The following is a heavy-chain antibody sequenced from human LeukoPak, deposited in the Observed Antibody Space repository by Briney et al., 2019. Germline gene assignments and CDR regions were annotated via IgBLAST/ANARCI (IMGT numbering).Heavy chain of an antibody. V-gene: IGHV1-69*05. D-gene: IGHD2-2*01. CDR1: GGTFSSYA. CDR2: IIPIFGTA. Sequence: SVKVSCKASGGTFSSYAISWVRQAPGQGLEWMGGIIPIFGTANYAQKFQGRVTITTDESTSTAYMELSSLRSEDTAVYYRASDTSAEGVVVVPAARGDYYYMDVWGKGTTVTVSS. J-gene: IGHJ6*03. CDR3: ASDTSAEGVVVVPAARGDYYYMDV.